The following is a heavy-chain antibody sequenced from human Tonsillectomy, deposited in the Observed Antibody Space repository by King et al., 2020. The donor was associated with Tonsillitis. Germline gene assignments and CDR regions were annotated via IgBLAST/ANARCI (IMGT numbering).Heavy chain of an antibody. V-gene: IGHV3-30*03. CDR2: ISYDGSNK. Sequence: VQLVESGGGVVQPGRSLRLSCAASGFTFSSYGMHWVRQAPGKGLEWVAVISYDGSNKYYADSVKGRFTISRDNSKNTLYVQMNSLRAEDTAVYYCARERWCSVILSLYWYDYGMYVWGEGTTVTVSS. CDR3: ARERWCSVILSLYWYDYGMYV. J-gene: IGHJ6*04. D-gene: IGHD2-8*02. CDR1: GFTFSSYG.